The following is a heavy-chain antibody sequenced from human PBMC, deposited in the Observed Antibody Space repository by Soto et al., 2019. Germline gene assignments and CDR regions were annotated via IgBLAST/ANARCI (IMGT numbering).Heavy chain of an antibody. CDR1: GYTFTSYD. Sequence: GASVKVSCKASGYTFTSYDIHWVRQATGQGLEWMGWMNPNSGNTGYAQKFQGRVTMTRNTSISTAYMELSSLRSEDTAVYYCARGDPAGYSSGWDKDGMGVWGQGTTVTVSS. V-gene: IGHV1-8*01. D-gene: IGHD6-19*01. J-gene: IGHJ6*02. CDR2: MNPNSGNT. CDR3: ARGDPAGYSSGWDKDGMGV.